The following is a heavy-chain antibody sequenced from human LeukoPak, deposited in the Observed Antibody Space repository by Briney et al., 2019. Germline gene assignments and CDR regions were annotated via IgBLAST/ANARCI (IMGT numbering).Heavy chain of an antibody. J-gene: IGHJ4*02. V-gene: IGHV3-74*03. Sequence: GGSLRLSCAVSGFSFSITWMHWVRQVPGQGLVWVARITSDGTSISYAESVKGRFTISRDNAKDTLYLQMNSLRVDDTAVYYCAKGKMGSGNYYIFDYWGQGTLVTVSS. CDR1: GFSFSITW. CDR2: ITSDGTSI. CDR3: AKGKMGSGNYYIFDY. D-gene: IGHD3-10*01.